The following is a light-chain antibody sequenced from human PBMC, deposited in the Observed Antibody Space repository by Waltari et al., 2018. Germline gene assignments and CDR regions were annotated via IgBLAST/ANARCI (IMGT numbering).Light chain of an antibody. CDR1: QSVGRT. V-gene: IGKV3-20*01. J-gene: IGKJ1*01. CDR2: GAS. CDR3: QHYVSLPAT. Sequence: IVLTQSPGTLSLSPGERATLSCRASQSVGRTLAWYQQKPGQAPRLLIDGASIRATGIPDSFSGGGSGTDFSLGINRLEPEDCAVYYCQHYVSLPATFGQGTKVEIK.